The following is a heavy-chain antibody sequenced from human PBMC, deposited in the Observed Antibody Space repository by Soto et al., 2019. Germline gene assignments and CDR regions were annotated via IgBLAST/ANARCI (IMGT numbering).Heavy chain of an antibody. V-gene: IGHV4-31*03. CDR1: GGSISSGGYY. D-gene: IGHD2-2*03. J-gene: IGHJ5*02. CDR3: ARVGYCSSTSCYAEQLGGSDWFDP. Sequence: SETLSLTCTVSGGSISSGGYYWSWIRQHPGKGLEWIGYIYYSGSTYYNPSLKSRVTISVDTSKNQFSLKLSSVTAADTAVYYCARVGYCSSTSCYAEQLGGSDWFDPWGQGTLVTVSS. CDR2: IYYSGST.